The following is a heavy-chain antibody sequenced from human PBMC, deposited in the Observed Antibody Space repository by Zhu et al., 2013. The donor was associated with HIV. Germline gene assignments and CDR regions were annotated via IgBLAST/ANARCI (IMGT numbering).Heavy chain of an antibody. CDR3: ARSRDKHQLLCPFDP. V-gene: IGHV1-2*02. J-gene: IGHJ5*02. CDR1: GYTFTDYY. D-gene: IGHD6-13*01. CDR2: INPQTGAT. Sequence: QVQLLHSGAEVKKPGASVKVSCKASGYTFTDYYIHWVRQAPGQGLEWMGWINPQTGATNYAETFHGRVTFTRDTSVSSVYIETRSDDTATYFCARSRDKHQLLCPFDPWGQGTLVTVSS.